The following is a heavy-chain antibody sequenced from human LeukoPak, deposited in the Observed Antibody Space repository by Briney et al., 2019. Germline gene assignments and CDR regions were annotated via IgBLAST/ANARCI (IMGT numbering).Heavy chain of an antibody. Sequence: PSDTLSLTCTISGGSIRSTVYYWGWLRQPPGKRLEWVGTIDYSGGTYYNPSLKSRVSISVDTSKNQFSLNLSSVTAADTAVYYCARSIAVLKRYFDFWGQGKLVTVSS. CDR1: GGSIRSTVYY. D-gene: IGHD3-10*02. J-gene: IGHJ4*02. CDR3: ARSIAVLKRYFDF. V-gene: IGHV4-39*01. CDR2: IDYSGGT.